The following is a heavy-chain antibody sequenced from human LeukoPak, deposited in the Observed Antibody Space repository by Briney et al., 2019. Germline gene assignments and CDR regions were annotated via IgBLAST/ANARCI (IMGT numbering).Heavy chain of an antibody. Sequence: GASVKVSCKASGDTFSSYAINWVRQAPGQGPEWMGRITPFLGIANYPQKFQGRVTITADVSTTTVYMELSSLRSEDTAVYYCAREACREVGLMWPRLGGQDCRYDHWGQGTLVTVSS. CDR3: AREACREVGLMWPRLGGQDCRYDH. CDR2: ITPFLGIA. V-gene: IGHV1-69*04. D-gene: IGHD3-16*01. J-gene: IGHJ4*02. CDR1: GDTFSSYA.